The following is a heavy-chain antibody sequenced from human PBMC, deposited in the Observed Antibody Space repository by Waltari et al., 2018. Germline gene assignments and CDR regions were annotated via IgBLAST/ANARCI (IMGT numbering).Heavy chain of an antibody. CDR3: ARVGGWYHFDY. V-gene: IGHV4-39*07. J-gene: IGHJ4*02. D-gene: IGHD6-19*01. Sequence: QLQLQESGPGLVKPSETLSLTCTVSGGSISSSSYYWGWIRQPTGKGLEWIGSIYYSGGTYYNPSLKSRVTISVDTSKNQFSLKLSAVTAADTAVYYCARVGGWYHFDYWGQGTLVTVSS. CDR1: GGSISSSSYY. CDR2: IYYSGGT.